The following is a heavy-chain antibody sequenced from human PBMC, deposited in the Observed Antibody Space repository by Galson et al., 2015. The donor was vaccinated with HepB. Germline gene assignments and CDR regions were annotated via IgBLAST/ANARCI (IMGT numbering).Heavy chain of an antibody. CDR1: GYTFTGYY. D-gene: IGHD5-18*01. CDR2: INPNSGGT. Sequence: SVKVSCKASGYTFTGYYMHWVRQAPGQGLEWMGWINPNSGGTNYAQKFQGWVTMTRNNSINTAYMELTSLRPEDTAIYYCVRRRMGKYTALDYWGQGTPVTVSS. J-gene: IGHJ4*02. V-gene: IGHV1-2*04. CDR3: VRRRMGKYTALDY.